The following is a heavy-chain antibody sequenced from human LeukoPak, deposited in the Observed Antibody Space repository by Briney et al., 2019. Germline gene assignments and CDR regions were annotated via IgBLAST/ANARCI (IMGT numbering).Heavy chain of an antibody. CDR2: ISRTGSTI. CDR3: ARDAPTIDHAFDT. D-gene: IGHD2-15*01. V-gene: IGHV3-48*03. Sequence: GGSLRLSCAASGFTFSTYEMNWVRQAPGKGLEWVSYISRTGSTIYYADSVKGRFTISRDNAKNSLYLQMNSLRAEDTAVYYCARDAPTIDHAFDTWGQGTMVTVSS. J-gene: IGHJ3*02. CDR1: GFTFSTYE.